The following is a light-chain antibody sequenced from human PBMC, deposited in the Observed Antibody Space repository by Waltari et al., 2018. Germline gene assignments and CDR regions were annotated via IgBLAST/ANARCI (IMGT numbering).Light chain of an antibody. CDR3: QVWDGSSDHYV. J-gene: IGLJ1*01. V-gene: IGLV3-21*04. Sequence: SYVLTQPPSVSVAPGKTARITCGGNNIGSKTVNWYQQKPGQAPVLVIYYDSDRPSGIPVRFSGSNSGNTATLVISRVEAGDEADYYCQVWDGSSDHYVFGTGTEVTVL. CDR1: NIGSKT. CDR2: YDS.